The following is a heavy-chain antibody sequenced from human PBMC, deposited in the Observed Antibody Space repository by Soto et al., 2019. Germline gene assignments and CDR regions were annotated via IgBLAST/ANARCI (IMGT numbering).Heavy chain of an antibody. CDR3: ARGGIAAAGTDWFDP. J-gene: IGHJ5*02. CDR2: IYYSGST. V-gene: IGHV4-59*01. D-gene: IGHD6-13*01. CDR1: GGSISSYY. Sequence: ETLSLTCTVSGGSISSYYWSWIRQPPGKGLEWIGYIYYSGSTNYNPSLKSRVTISVDTSKNQFSLKLSSVTAADTAVYYCARGGIAAAGTDWFDPWGQGTLVTVYS.